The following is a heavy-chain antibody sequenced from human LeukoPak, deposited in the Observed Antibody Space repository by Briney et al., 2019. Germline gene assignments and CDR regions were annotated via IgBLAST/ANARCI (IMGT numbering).Heavy chain of an antibody. D-gene: IGHD2/OR15-2a*01. J-gene: IGHJ5*02. CDR1: EYDFANYW. CDR2: VYPAGSIA. CDR3: ARRRYFDTYLDP. Sequence: TGESLKISCKGPEYDFANYWIGWVRQMPGRDLEWMGIVYPAGSIAHYSPSFQGQVTISVDRSVSTAYLQWSSLKASDSAMYFCARRRYFDTYLDPWGQGTLVTVSS. V-gene: IGHV5-51*03.